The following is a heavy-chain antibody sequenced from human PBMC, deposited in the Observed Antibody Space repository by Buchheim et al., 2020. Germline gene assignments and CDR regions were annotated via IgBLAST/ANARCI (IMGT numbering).Heavy chain of an antibody. J-gene: IGHJ5*02. CDR2: INHSGSA. Sequence: QVQLQQWGAGLLKPSETLFLTCAVYGGSFSGYYWSWIRQPPGKGLEWTGEINHSGSANYNPSLKSRVTMSVDKSKNQFYVKLNSVTAADTAVYYCARGGDIVVVVAADNWFDPWGQGTL. CDR3: ARGGDIVVVVAADNWFDP. V-gene: IGHV4-34*01. D-gene: IGHD2-15*01. CDR1: GGSFSGYY.